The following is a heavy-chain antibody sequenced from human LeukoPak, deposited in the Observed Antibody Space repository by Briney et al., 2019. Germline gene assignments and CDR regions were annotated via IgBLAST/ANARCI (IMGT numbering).Heavy chain of an antibody. J-gene: IGHJ6*02. V-gene: IGHV1-2*02. CDR1: GYTFTGYY. CDR2: INPNSGGT. Sequence: ASVTVSCKASGYTFTGYYMHWVRQAPGQGLEWMGWINPNSGGTNYAQKFQGRVTMTRDTSISTAYMELSRLRSDDTAVYYCAVWFGELYGMDVWGQGTTVTVSS. CDR3: AVWFGELYGMDV. D-gene: IGHD3-10*01.